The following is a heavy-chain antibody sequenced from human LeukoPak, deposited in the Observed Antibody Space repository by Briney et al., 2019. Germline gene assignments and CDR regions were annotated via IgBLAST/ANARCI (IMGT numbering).Heavy chain of an antibody. Sequence: GESLKISCQVSVYIFTNYLIGWVRQMPGKVLESMGIIYPADSDTTYSPFFQGQVTISADKSISTVYLQWSSLKASDTAMYYCARQSRDGSKTRGYYFDYWGPGTQVTVSS. CDR2: IYPADSDT. V-gene: IGHV5-51*01. J-gene: IGHJ4*02. D-gene: IGHD3-10*01. CDR1: VYIFTNYL. CDR3: ARQSRDGSKTRGYYFDY.